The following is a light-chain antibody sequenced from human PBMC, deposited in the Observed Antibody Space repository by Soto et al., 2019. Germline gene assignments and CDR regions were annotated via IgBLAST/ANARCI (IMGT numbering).Light chain of an antibody. V-gene: IGKV3-20*01. CDR2: GAS. J-gene: IGKJ1*01. CDR3: QHYGSSPR. Sequence: EIVMTQSPGTLSVSPGERVTLSCRASQSVSSKLVWYQQKPGQAPRLLIYGASSRATGVPDRFSGSGSGTDFTLTISRLEPEDFAVYYCQHYGSSPRFGQGTKVDNK. CDR1: QSVSSK.